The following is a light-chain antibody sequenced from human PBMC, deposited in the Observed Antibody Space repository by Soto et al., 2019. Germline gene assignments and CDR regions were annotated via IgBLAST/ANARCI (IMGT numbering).Light chain of an antibody. CDR2: DNN. V-gene: IGLV1-51*01. J-gene: IGLJ2*01. Sequence: QSALTQPASVSGSPGQSITISCTGTSSDIGTYIYVSWYLQHPGKAPKLLIYDNNKRPSGIPDRFSGSKSGTSATLGITGLQTGDEADYYCGTWDSSLSAVVFGGGTKLTVL. CDR3: GTWDSSLSAVV. CDR1: SSDIGTYIY.